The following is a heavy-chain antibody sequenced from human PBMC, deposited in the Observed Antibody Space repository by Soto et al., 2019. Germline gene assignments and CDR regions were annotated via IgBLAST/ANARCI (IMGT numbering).Heavy chain of an antibody. CDR2: IYWDDDE. Sequence: QITLKESGPTLVKPTQTLTLTCTFSGFSLSTSGVGVGWIRQPPGKALEWLALIYWDDDERYSPSLRIRLTITKDTSKNQVVLTMTNMAPVDTGTYYCAHGRYHFGPDAFDIWGQGTMVTVSS. D-gene: IGHD2-2*01. CDR3: AHGRYHFGPDAFDI. J-gene: IGHJ3*02. CDR1: GFSLSTSGVG. V-gene: IGHV2-5*02.